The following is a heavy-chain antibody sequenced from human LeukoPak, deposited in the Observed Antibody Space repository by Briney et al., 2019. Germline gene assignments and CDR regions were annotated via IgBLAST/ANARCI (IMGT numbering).Heavy chain of an antibody. V-gene: IGHV4-31*03. CDR3: AGADNLNAFDY. CDR2: ISSSGST. J-gene: IGHJ4*02. D-gene: IGHD1-1*01. Sequence: SETLSLTCTVSGGSISSGGYFWSWIRQHPGKGLEWIGSISSSGSTLYSPSLKRRVTISVDTSKNQFSLNLSSVTAADTAVYYCAGADNLNAFDYWGQGTRVTVSS. CDR1: GGSISSGGYF.